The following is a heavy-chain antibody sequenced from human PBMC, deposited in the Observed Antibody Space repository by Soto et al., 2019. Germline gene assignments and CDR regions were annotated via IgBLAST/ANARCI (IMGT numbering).Heavy chain of an antibody. V-gene: IGHV4-39*01. CDR1: GDSITSNSYF. CDR2: IYYSGTT. Sequence: LSLTCPVSGDSITSNSYFWAWIRQPPGKGLEWIGSIYYSGTTYYNPSLKSRVTISVDRSKNQFSLKLSSVTAADTAVYYCARHFSVDYFDYWGQGALVTVSS. CDR3: ARHFSVDYFDY. J-gene: IGHJ4*02.